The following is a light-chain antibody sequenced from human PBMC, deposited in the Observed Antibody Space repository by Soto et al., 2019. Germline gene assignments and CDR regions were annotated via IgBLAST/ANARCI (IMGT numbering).Light chain of an antibody. V-gene: IGKV3-11*01. Sequence: EIVLTQSPATLSLSPGARATLSCRASQTVSNYLLWYQQKHGQAPSLLIYDASNRATGIPARFSGSGSETDLTITISSLEPEDVAVYDCQQRMNWPLTFGQGTRLEIK. CDR3: QQRMNWPLT. CDR1: QTVSNY. J-gene: IGKJ5*01. CDR2: DAS.